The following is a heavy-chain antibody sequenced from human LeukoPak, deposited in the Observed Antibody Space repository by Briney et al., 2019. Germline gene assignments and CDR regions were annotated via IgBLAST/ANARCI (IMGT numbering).Heavy chain of an antibody. D-gene: IGHD3-10*01. V-gene: IGHV1-8*03. CDR1: GYTSNTFD. J-gene: IGHJ6*03. Sequence: ASVKVSCKASGYTSNTFDINWVRQATGQGPEWMGWVNPYNDKTVYAPKFQGRVSISTNNSINTAYMEFSGLKSDDTAVYYCARGRRLRGVTSRPIYYYYYMDVWGGGTTVTVSS. CDR3: ARGRRLRGVTSRPIYYYYYMDV. CDR2: VNPYNDKT.